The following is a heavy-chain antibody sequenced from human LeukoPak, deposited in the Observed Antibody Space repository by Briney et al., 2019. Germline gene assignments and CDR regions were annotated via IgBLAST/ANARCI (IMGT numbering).Heavy chain of an antibody. D-gene: IGHD1-26*01. CDR1: GYSISSGYY. Sequence: PSETLSLTCAVSGYSISSGYYWGWIRQPPGKGLEWTGSIYHSGSTYYNPSLKSRVTISVDTSKNQFSLKLSSVTAADTAVYYCARLGGSYINAFDIWGQGTMVTVSS. CDR2: IYHSGST. J-gene: IGHJ3*02. CDR3: ARLGGSYINAFDI. V-gene: IGHV4-38-2*01.